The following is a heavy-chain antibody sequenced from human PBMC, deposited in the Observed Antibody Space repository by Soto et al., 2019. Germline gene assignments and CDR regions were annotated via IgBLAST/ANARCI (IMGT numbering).Heavy chain of an antibody. D-gene: IGHD2-2*01. Sequence: QVQLVETGGGLVNPGGSLRLSCAASGFTFSDNYMCWIRQAPGKGLEWVSHISGSGTSMYYADSVKGRFTISRDNAKNSLYLQMNSLRAEDTAVYYCARDRGVVLVPAWYGMDVWGQGTTVAVSS. J-gene: IGHJ6*02. CDR2: ISGSGTSM. CDR1: GFTFSDNY. CDR3: ARDRGVVLVPAWYGMDV. V-gene: IGHV3-11*01.